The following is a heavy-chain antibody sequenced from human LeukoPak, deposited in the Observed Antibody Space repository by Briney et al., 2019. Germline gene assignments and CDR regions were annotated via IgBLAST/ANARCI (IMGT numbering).Heavy chain of an antibody. D-gene: IGHD3-10*01. J-gene: IGHJ5*02. CDR1: GGSISSGGYY. CDR2: IYYSGST. Sequence: PSETLSLTCTVSGGSISSGGYYWSWIRQHPGKGLEWIGYIYYSGSTYYNPSLKSRVTISVDTSKNQFSLKPSSVTAADPAVYYCARGGIGATMVRGVPSPGNWFDPWGQGTLVTVSS. V-gene: IGHV4-31*03. CDR3: ARGGIGATMVRGVPSPGNWFDP.